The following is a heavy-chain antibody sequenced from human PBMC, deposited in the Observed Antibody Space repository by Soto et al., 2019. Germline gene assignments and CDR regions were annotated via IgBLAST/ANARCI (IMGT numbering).Heavy chain of an antibody. CDR3: AGFLYGDYEGGLDAFDI. D-gene: IGHD4-17*01. V-gene: IGHV3-48*01. CDR2: ISSSSSSTI. Sequence: GGSLRLSCAASGFTFSSYSMNWVRQAPGKGLEWVSYISSSSSSTIYYADSVKGRFTISRDNAKNSLYLQMNSLRAEDTAVYYCAGFLYGDYEGGLDAFDIWGQGTMVTVSS. CDR1: GFTFSSYS. J-gene: IGHJ3*02.